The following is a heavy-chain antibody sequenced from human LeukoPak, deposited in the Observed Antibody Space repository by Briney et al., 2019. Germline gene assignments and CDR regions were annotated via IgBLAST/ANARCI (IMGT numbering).Heavy chain of an antibody. Sequence: GGSLRLSCAASGFTFSSYAMHWVRQAPGKGLEWVTFIRYDGSNKYYADSVKGRFTISRDNSKNTLYLQMNSLRPEDTAVYYCARVPYSSGWEDYWGQGTLVTVSS. CDR1: GFTFSSYA. CDR2: IRYDGSNK. CDR3: ARVPYSSGWEDY. D-gene: IGHD6-19*01. J-gene: IGHJ4*02. V-gene: IGHV3-30*02.